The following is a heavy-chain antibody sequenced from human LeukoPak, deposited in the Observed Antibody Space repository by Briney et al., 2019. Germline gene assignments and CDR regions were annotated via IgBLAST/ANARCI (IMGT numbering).Heavy chain of an antibody. CDR3: ARDSTPTYYSGTYYFEY. CDR1: GYTFARYY. V-gene: IGHV1-46*01. J-gene: IGHJ4*02. Sequence: GASVKVSCRASGYTFARYYMHWVRQAPGQGREWMGIINPSGGTTTYAQKFQGRVTMTRDTSTSTVYMELSSLRSEDTAVDYCARDSTPTYYSGTYYFEYWGQGTLVTVSS. CDR2: INPSGGTT. D-gene: IGHD1-26*01.